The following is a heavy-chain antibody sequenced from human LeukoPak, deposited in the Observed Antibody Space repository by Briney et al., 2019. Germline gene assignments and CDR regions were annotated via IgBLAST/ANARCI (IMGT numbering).Heavy chain of an antibody. J-gene: IGHJ3*02. D-gene: IGHD3-10*01. CDR2: ISGSGGFT. CDR3: ANIGVRGVIRAFDI. CDR1: GFTFSSYA. Sequence: GGSLRLSCAASGFTFSSYAMSWVRQAPGKGLEWVSAISGSGGFTYYADSVKGRFTISRDNSKNTLYLQMNSLRAEDTAVYYCANIGVRGVIRAFDIWGQGTTVTVSS. V-gene: IGHV3-23*01.